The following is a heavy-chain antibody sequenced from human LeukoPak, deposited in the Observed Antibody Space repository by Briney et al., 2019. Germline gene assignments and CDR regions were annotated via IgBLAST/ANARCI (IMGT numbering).Heavy chain of an antibody. CDR2: ISYDGSNK. J-gene: IGHJ4*02. CDR1: GFTVSSNY. D-gene: IGHD4-17*01. V-gene: IGHV3-30*03. Sequence: GGSLRLSCAASGFTVSSNYMSWVRQAPGKGLEWVAVISYDGSNKYCADSVKGRFTISRDNSKNTLYLQMNSLRAEDTAVYYCAREDYGDYVWGQGTLVTVSS. CDR3: AREDYGDYV.